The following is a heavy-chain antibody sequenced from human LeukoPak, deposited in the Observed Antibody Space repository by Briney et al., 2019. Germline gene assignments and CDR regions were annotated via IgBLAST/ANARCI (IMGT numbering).Heavy chain of an antibody. Sequence: GGSLRLSCAASGFAFSTYAMSWVRQPPGMGLEWVSPIGGSGGGTYYADSVKGRFTISRDTAKNTLYLLKNNARAEDTAVYYCAKEDSSSSRYYLEYWGQGTLVTVSS. CDR3: AKEDSSSSRYYLEY. CDR1: GFAFSTYA. V-gene: IGHV3-23*01. J-gene: IGHJ4*02. CDR2: IGGSGGGT. D-gene: IGHD6-6*01.